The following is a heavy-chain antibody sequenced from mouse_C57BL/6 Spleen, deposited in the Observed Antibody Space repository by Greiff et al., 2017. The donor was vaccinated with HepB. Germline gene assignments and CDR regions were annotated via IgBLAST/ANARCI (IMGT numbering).Heavy chain of an antibody. J-gene: IGHJ2*01. Sequence: QVHVKQSGPGLVQPSQSLSITCTVSGFSLTSYGVHWVRQSPGKGLEWLGVIWRGGSTDYNAAFMSRLSITKDNSKSQVFFKMNSLQADDTAIYSCAKNLDYGNYERFDYWGQGTTLTVSS. V-gene: IGHV2-5*01. CDR2: IWRGGST. CDR1: GFSLTSYG. D-gene: IGHD2-1*01. CDR3: AKNLDYGNYERFDY.